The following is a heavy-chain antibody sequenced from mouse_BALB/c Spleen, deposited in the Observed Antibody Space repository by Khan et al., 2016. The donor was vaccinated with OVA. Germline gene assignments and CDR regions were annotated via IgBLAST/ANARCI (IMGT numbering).Heavy chain of an antibody. V-gene: IGHV5-4*02. Sequence: EVELVESGGGLVKPGGSLKLSCAVSGFIFSDYYMYWVRQTPEKRLEWVATISDVGNYTYYTDSVKGRFTISRDDARNNLYLQMSSLKSEDTAIYYCVRGYYGDPFAYWGQGTLVTVSA. CDR2: ISDVGNYT. D-gene: IGHD2-13*01. CDR3: VRGYYGDPFAY. CDR1: GFIFSDYY. J-gene: IGHJ3*01.